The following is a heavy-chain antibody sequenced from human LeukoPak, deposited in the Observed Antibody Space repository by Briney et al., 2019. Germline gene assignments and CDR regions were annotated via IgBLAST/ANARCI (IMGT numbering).Heavy chain of an antibody. J-gene: IGHJ6*03. Sequence: GASVKVSCKVSGYTLTELSMHWVRQAPGKGLEWMGGFDPEDGETIYAQKFQGRVTMTEDTSTDTAYMELSSLRSEDTAVYYCAREAPYGSGYYYYYYYMDVWGKGTTVTVSS. CDR2: FDPEDGET. CDR3: AREAPYGSGYYYYYYYMDV. V-gene: IGHV1-24*01. D-gene: IGHD3-10*01. CDR1: GYTLTELS.